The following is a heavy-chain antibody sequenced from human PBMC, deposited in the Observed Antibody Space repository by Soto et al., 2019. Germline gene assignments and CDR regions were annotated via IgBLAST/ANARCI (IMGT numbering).Heavy chain of an antibody. CDR2: IYSGGST. D-gene: IGHD2-2*01. Sequence: EVQLVETGGGLIQPGGSLRLSCAASGFTVSSYYMSWVRQAPGKGLEWVSVIYSGGSTYYADFVKGRFTISSDNSKSTLYLQMNRLRAEETAVYYCARDTTRYDYYGIDVWGQGTTVTVSS. CDR3: ARDTTRYDYYGIDV. CDR1: GFTVSSYY. V-gene: IGHV3-53*02. J-gene: IGHJ6*02.